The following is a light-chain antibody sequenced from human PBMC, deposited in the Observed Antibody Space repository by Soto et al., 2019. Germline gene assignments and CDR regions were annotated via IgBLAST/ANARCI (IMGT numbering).Light chain of an antibody. CDR2: DAS. J-gene: IGKJ4*01. Sequence: EIVMTQSPATLSVSPGELATLSCRASQTVSSNLVWYQQKPGQAPRLLIYDASTRATGIPVRFRGSGSGTEFTLTISSLQSEDSAVYYCHQYNNWLALTFGGGTKVDIK. V-gene: IGKV3-15*01. CDR1: QTVSSN. CDR3: HQYNNWLALT.